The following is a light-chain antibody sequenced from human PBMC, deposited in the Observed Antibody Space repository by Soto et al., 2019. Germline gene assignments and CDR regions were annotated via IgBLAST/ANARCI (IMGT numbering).Light chain of an antibody. Sequence: DIQMTQSPSTLSAFVGDRVTITCRASQSISSWLAWYQQKPGKAPNLLIYKASTLESGVPSRFSGSGSGTELTLTISSVQPDDFATYYCQQYKSYPLSFGGGTKVDIK. V-gene: IGKV1-5*03. CDR2: KAS. J-gene: IGKJ4*01. CDR3: QQYKSYPLS. CDR1: QSISSW.